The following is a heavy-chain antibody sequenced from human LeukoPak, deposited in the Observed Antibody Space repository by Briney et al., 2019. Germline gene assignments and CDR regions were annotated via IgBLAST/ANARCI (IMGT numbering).Heavy chain of an antibody. Sequence: SEALPLTCTVSGGSISSSSYYWSWIRQHPGKGLEWIGYIYYSGSTYYNPSLKSRVTISVDTSKNQFSLKLSSVTAADTAVYYCARAEYCSGGSCYSWRRSTFDYWGQGTLVTVSS. J-gene: IGHJ4*02. CDR2: IYYSGST. D-gene: IGHD2-15*01. CDR1: GGSISSSSYY. CDR3: ARAEYCSGGSCYSWRRSTFDY. V-gene: IGHV4-31*03.